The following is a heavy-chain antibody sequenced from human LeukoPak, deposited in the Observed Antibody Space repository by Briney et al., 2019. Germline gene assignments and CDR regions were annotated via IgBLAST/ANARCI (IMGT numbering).Heavy chain of an antibody. CDR3: ARESEQWLVLKDY. Sequence: GASVKVSCKASGYTFTSYYMHWVRQAPGQGLEWMGWISAYNGNTNYAQKLQGRVTMTTDTSTSTAYMELRSLRSDDTAVYYCARESEQWLVLKDYWGQGTLVTVSS. V-gene: IGHV1-18*04. D-gene: IGHD6-19*01. CDR2: ISAYNGNT. CDR1: GYTFTSYY. J-gene: IGHJ4*02.